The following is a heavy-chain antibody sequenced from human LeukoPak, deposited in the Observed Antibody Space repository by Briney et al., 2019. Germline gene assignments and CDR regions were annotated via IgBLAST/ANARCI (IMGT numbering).Heavy chain of an antibody. J-gene: IGHJ5*02. CDR1: GGSFSDYY. D-gene: IGHD4-23*01. Sequence: PSETLSLTCDVYGGSFSDYYWSWIRQPPGKGLEWIGEINHSGSSNYNPSLKSRLTISVDTSTSQFSLKLRSVTAADTAVYYCARGLMNGLRWSTAGNWFDPWGQGTLVTVSS. CDR3: ARGLMNGLRWSTAGNWFDP. CDR2: INHSGSS. V-gene: IGHV4-34*01.